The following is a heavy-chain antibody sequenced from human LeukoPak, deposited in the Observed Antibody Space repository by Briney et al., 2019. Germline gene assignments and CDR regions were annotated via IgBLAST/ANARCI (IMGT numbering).Heavy chain of an antibody. J-gene: IGHJ5*02. V-gene: IGHV4-59*12. Sequence: SETLSLTCTVSGGSISNYYWNCIRQPPGKGLEWIGYIYYSGITNYNPSLKSRVTISVDKSKNQFSLKLSSVTAADTAVYYCARDLWFDPWGQGTLVTVSS. CDR1: GGSISNYY. CDR2: IYYSGIT. CDR3: ARDLWFDP.